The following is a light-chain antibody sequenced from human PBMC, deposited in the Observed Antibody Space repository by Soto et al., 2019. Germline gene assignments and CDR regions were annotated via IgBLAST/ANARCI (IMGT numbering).Light chain of an antibody. J-gene: IGKJ2*03. V-gene: IGKV1-5*01. Sequence: IQMAQSPSNLSASVGDRVTITFRASQSLSGWLAWYQQKPGKATKLLIYDASSLERGVPSRFSGSGSGTEFTLTISGLRPDDFATYYCQQYNIFYSFGQGTKVDTK. CDR2: DAS. CDR1: QSLSGW. CDR3: QQYNIFYS.